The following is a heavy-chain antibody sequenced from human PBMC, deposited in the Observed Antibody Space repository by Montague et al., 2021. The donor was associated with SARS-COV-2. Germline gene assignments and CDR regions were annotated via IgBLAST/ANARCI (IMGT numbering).Heavy chain of an antibody. CDR3: ARGAGRGSGYGKYYYYYYGRDV. Sequence: SETLSLTCTVSGGSISSYYWSWIRQPPGKGLEWIGYIYYSGSTNYNPSLKSRVTISVDTSKNQFSLKLSSVTAADTAVYYCARGAGRGSGYGKYYYYYYGRDVWAQGTRSPSP. D-gene: IGHD5-12*01. J-gene: IGHJ6*02. CDR1: GGSISSYY. CDR2: IYYSGST. V-gene: IGHV4-59*01.